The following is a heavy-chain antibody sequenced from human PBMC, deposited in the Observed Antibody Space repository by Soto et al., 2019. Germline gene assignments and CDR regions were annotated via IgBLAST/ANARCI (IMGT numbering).Heavy chain of an antibody. J-gene: IGHJ4*02. CDR3: MLGSGWKDFDY. CDR1: GGSISRGEYY. V-gene: IGHV4-39*01. CDR2: ISYSGST. Sequence: SETLSLTCTVSGGSISRGEYYWTWLRQPPGKGLEWIGNISYSGSTYYSPSLKSRVTISVDTSKNQFSLKLSSVTAADTAVYYCMLGSGWKDFDYWGQGTLVTVSS. D-gene: IGHD6-19*01.